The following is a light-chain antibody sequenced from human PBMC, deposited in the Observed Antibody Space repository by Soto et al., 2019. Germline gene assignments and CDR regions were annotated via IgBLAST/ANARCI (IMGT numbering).Light chain of an antibody. CDR2: EVS. V-gene: IGLV2-8*01. J-gene: IGLJ2*01. CDR3: AAWHDSLNGVL. CDR1: SSDVGGYNY. Sequence: QSALTQPPSASGSPGQSVTISCTGTSSDVGGYNYVSWYQQHPGKAPKLMIYEVSKRPPGVPDRFSGFKSGNTASLTVSGLQAEDEADYYCAAWHDSLNGVLFGGGTKLTVL.